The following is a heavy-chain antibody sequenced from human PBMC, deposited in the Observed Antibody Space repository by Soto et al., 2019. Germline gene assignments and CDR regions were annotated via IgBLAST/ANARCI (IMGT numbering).Heavy chain of an antibody. CDR2: INTGNGNT. CDR3: ARVKVGSGWVFDY. J-gene: IGHJ4*02. V-gene: IGHV1-3*04. Sequence: GGSVKVSCKASGYTFENYARHWVRQAPGQSLEWMGWINTGNGNTKFSQKFQGRVSITRDTSASTAYMELSSLRSEDTAVYYCARVKVGSGWVFDYWGQGTLVNVS. D-gene: IGHD6-19*01. CDR1: GYTFENYA.